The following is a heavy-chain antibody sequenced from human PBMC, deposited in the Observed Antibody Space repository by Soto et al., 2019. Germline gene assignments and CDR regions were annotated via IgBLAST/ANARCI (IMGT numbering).Heavy chain of an antibody. J-gene: IGHJ6*02. CDR1: GYTFANYW. V-gene: IGHV5-51*01. D-gene: IGHD2-2*02. Sequence: GESLKISCKGSGYTFANYWIGWVRQIPGKGLEWMGIVYPGDSDTRYSPSFQGQVTISADKSISTAYLQWSSLKASDTAMYYCARYGYCSSTSCYTLYYGMDVWGQGTTVTVSS. CDR3: ARYGYCSSTSCYTLYYGMDV. CDR2: VYPGDSDT.